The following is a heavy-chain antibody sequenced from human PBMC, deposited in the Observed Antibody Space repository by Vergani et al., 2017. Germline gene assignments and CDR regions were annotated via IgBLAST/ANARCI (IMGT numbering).Heavy chain of an antibody. D-gene: IGHD3-10*01. J-gene: IGHJ1*01. CDR1: GFTFDTYT. CDR2: ISSGGGDT. Sequence: EVQLLESGGGLVQPGGSRRLSCAGAGFTFDTYTMAYVRQAPGKGLEWVATISSGGGDTFYADSVKGRFTIFRDNSKNTLFLQMNSLKDEDTAVYYCTTAWGLYYLHGEYFQYWGRGTLVSVSS. CDR3: TTAWGLYYLHGEYFQY. V-gene: IGHV3-23*01.